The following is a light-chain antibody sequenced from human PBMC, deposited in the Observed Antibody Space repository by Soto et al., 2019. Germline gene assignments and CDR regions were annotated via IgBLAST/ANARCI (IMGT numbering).Light chain of an antibody. CDR2: EVS. J-gene: IGLJ3*02. CDR3: SSPAAGGV. V-gene: IGLV2-8*01. CDR1: SSDIGGYNY. Sequence: QSALTQPPSASGSPGQSVTISCTGTSSDIGGYNYVSWYQQYPGKAPKLMIYEVSKRPSGVPDRFSASKSGNTAPLTVSGLQTEDEADYYCSSPAAGGVFGGGTKLTVL.